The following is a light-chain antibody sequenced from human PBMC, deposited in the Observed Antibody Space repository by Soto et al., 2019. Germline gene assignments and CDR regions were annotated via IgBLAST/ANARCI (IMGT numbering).Light chain of an antibody. CDR3: QQRNNWPFLT. J-gene: IGKJ4*01. V-gene: IGKV3-11*01. CDR1: QSVSNY. Sequence: EIVLTQSPATLSLSPGARATLSCRASQSVSNYLAWYQQKPGQAPRLLIYDTSNRATGIPARFSGSGSGTDFTLTISSLAPEDFAVYYCQQRNNWPFLTFGGGTKVEIK. CDR2: DTS.